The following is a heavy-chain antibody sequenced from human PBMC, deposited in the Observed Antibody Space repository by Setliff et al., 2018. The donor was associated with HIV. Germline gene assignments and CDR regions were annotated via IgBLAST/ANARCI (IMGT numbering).Heavy chain of an antibody. V-gene: IGHV4-59*01. D-gene: IGHD2-2*01. CDR3: VRAHCSRTTCYDDYYYMDV. J-gene: IGHJ6*03. Sequence: SETLSLTCTVSGGSISGYYWSWIRQPPGKGLEWIGHIFYTGNTNYNPSLKSRVTISVDTSKNQFFLKLNSVTAADTAAYHCVRAHCSRTTCYDDYYYMDVWGKGSTVTVSS. CDR1: GGSISGYY. CDR2: IFYTGNT.